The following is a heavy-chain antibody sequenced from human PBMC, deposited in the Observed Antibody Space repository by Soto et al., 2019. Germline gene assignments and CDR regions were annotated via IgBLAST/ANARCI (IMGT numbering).Heavy chain of an antibody. CDR1: GGTFSSYA. Sequence: QVPLVQSGAEVKKPGSSVKVSCKASGGTFSSYAISWVRQAPGQGLEWMGGIIPIFGTANYAQKFQGRVTITADEATRTAYMELSSLRSEDTAVYYCARVAGYSYGYGEGYYYYGMDVWGQGTTVTVSS. J-gene: IGHJ6*02. D-gene: IGHD5-18*01. CDR2: IIPIFGTA. V-gene: IGHV1-69*01. CDR3: ARVAGYSYGYGEGYYYYGMDV.